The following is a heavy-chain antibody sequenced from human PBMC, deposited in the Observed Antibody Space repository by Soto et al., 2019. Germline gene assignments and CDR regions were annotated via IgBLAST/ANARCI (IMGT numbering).Heavy chain of an antibody. V-gene: IGHV1-46*01. CDR1: GYTFTHYY. CDR3: ATSVNSAMAFDY. D-gene: IGHD5-18*01. CDR2: INPNGGST. J-gene: IGHJ4*02. Sequence: QVQLVQSGAEVKKPGASVKVSCKASGYTFTHYYIHWVRQAPGQGLEWMGIINPNGGSTTYAQKFRAGFTMTRDTSTSTVYMELSSLRSEASAVYYCATSVNSAMAFDYWGPGTLVTVSS.